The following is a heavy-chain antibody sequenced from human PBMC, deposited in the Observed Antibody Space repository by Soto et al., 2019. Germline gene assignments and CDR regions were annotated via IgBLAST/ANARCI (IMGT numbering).Heavy chain of an antibody. J-gene: IGHJ4*02. Sequence: PSETLSLTCTVSGGSISSSSYYWGWIRQPPGKGLEWIGSIYYSGSTYYNPSLKSRVTISVDTSKNQFSLKLSSVTAADTAVYYCARHSIGVVGDYFDYWGQGTLVTVSS. CDR1: GGSISSSSYY. V-gene: IGHV4-39*01. CDR2: IYYSGST. D-gene: IGHD2-15*01. CDR3: ARHSIGVVGDYFDY.